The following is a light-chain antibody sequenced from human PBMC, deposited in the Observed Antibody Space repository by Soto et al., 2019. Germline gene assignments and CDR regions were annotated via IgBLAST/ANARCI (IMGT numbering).Light chain of an antibody. CDR3: SSHAGNNNWV. Sequence: QSALTQPPSASGSPGQSVTISCTGTSSDVGGYNYVSWYQQHPGKAPKVMIYEVSKRPSGVPDRFSGSKSGNTASLTVSGLQAEDEADYYCSSHAGNNNWVFSGGTKLTVL. V-gene: IGLV2-8*01. J-gene: IGLJ3*02. CDR2: EVS. CDR1: SSDVGGYNY.